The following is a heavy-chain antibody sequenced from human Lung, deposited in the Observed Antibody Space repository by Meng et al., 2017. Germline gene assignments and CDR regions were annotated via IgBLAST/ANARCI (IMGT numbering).Heavy chain of an antibody. J-gene: IGHJ4*02. V-gene: IGHV4-34*01. D-gene: IGHD4-11*01. Sequence: GAGLLKPSETLSLTCVVAGGSFSDYYWSWIRQPPGKGREWIGEINHSGSTNYNPSLESRATISVDTSQNNLSLKLSSVTAADSAVYYCARGPTTMAHDFDYWGQGTLVTVSS. CDR1: GGSFSDYY. CDR2: INHSGST. CDR3: ARGPTTMAHDFDY.